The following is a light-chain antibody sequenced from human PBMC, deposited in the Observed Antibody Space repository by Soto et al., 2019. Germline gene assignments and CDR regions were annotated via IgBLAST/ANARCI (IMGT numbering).Light chain of an antibody. J-gene: IGLJ1*01. CDR2: EVS. V-gene: IGLV2-14*01. CDR1: SSDLGVYDY. CDR3: SSYTSSSTYV. Sequence: QSVLTQPASVSGSPGQSITISCTGTSSDLGVYDYVSWYQQHPGKAPKLVIYEVSYRPSGVSTRFSGSKSVNTASLTISGLRADDEADYYCSSYTSSSTYVFGTGTKLTVL.